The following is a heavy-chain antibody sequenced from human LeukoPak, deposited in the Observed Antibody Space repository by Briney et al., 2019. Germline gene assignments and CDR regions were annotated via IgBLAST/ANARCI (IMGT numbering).Heavy chain of an antibody. CDR2: ISSSSSIM. CDR3: ARDKSGSDSARGAVIDI. J-gene: IGHJ3*02. D-gene: IGHD1-26*01. CDR1: GFTFSDYY. Sequence: GGSLRLSCAASGFTFSDYYMNWFRQAPGKGLEWISYISSSSSIMYYADSVKGRFSISRDNAKNSLYLQMNSLRDEDTAVYYCARDKSGSDSARGAVIDICGQGAIVTVSS. V-gene: IGHV3-11*04.